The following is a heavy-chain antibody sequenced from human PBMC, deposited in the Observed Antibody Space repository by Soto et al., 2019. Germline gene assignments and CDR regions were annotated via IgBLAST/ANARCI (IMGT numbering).Heavy chain of an antibody. Sequence: PGGSLRLSCVASGFSFNSYTMNWVRQAPGKGLEWVGHIKSKTAGGTADYAASVKGRFTISRDDSKNTLYLQMTSLRTEDAAVYFCTTESHDVAFDYWGQGTLVTVSS. CDR3: TTESHDVAFDY. V-gene: IGHV3-15*07. CDR2: IKSKTAGGTA. CDR1: GFSFNSYT. D-gene: IGHD2-21*01. J-gene: IGHJ4*02.